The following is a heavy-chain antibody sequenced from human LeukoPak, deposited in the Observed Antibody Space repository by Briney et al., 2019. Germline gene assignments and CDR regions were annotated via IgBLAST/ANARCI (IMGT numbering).Heavy chain of an antibody. CDR2: ISAYNGNT. D-gene: IGHD3-22*01. Sequence: ASVKVSCKASGYTFTSYGISWVRQAPGQGLEWMGWISAYNGNTNYAQKLQGRVTMTTDTSTSTAYMELRSLRSDDTAVYYCATTRYDSSGYYYPDAFDIWGQGTMVTVPS. CDR3: ATTRYDSSGYYYPDAFDI. V-gene: IGHV1-18*01. CDR1: GYTFTSYG. J-gene: IGHJ3*02.